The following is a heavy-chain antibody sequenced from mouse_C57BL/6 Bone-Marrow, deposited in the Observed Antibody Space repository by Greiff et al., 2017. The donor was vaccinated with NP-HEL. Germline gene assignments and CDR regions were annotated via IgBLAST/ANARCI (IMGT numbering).Heavy chain of an antibody. J-gene: IGHJ4*01. Sequence: QVHVKQSGAELVKPGASVKLSCKASGYTFTEYTIHWVKQRSGQGLEWIGWFYPGSGSIKYNEKFKDKATLTADKSSSTVYMELSRLTSEDSAVYFCARHGYYSNYAGYAMDYWGQGTSVTVSS. CDR2: FYPGSGSI. CDR3: ARHGYYSNYAGYAMDY. CDR1: GYTFTEYT. D-gene: IGHD2-5*01. V-gene: IGHV1-62-2*01.